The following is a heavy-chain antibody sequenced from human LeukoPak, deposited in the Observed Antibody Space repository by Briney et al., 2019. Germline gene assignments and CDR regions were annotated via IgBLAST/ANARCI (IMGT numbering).Heavy chain of an antibody. CDR1: GGSISSYY. Sequence: PSETLSLTCTVSGGSISSYYWSWIRQPPGKGLEWIGYIYYSGSTNYNPSLKSRVTISVDTSKNQFSLKLSSVTAADTAVYYCARDRGHSSGSNFDYWGQGTLVTVSS. J-gene: IGHJ4*02. CDR2: IYYSGST. V-gene: IGHV4-59*01. D-gene: IGHD3-22*01. CDR3: ARDRGHSSGSNFDY.